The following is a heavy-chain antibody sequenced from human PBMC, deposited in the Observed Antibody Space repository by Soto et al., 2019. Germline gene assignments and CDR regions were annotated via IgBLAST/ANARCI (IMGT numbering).Heavy chain of an antibody. V-gene: IGHV1-3*01. J-gene: IGHJ4*02. CDR2: INAANGNT. CDR1: GYTFTSYA. CDR3: ATDSGSYWAFDY. Sequence: GASVEVACKASGYTFTSYAVHWVRQAPGQRLEWLGWINAANGNTKYSQKFQGRITITRDTSASTTYMELSSLTSEDTAVYYCATDSGSYWAFDYWGQGALVTVSS. D-gene: IGHD1-26*01.